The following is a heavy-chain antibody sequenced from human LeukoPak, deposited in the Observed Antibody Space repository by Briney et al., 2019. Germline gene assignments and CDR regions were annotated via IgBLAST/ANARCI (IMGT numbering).Heavy chain of an antibody. D-gene: IGHD6-19*01. V-gene: IGHV1-2*02. Sequence: ASVKVSCKASGYTFTGYYMHWVRQAPGQGLEWMGWINPNSGGTTYAQKFQGRVTMTRDTSISTAYMELSRLRSDDTAVYYCARLSSGPRLDYYYGMDVWGQGTTVTVSS. CDR3: ARLSSGPRLDYYYGMDV. CDR1: GYTFTGYY. CDR2: INPNSGGT. J-gene: IGHJ6*02.